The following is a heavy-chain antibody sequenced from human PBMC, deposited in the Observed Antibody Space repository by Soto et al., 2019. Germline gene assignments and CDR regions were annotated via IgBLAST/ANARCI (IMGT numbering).Heavy chain of an antibody. CDR3: ARGQGAAAGHSNFDY. CDR1: GGSISGTTYS. J-gene: IGHJ4*02. D-gene: IGHD6-13*01. V-gene: IGHV4-30-2*01. Sequence: QLQLQESGSGLVKPSQTLSLTCAVSGGSISGTTYSWSWIRLPPGKGLEWIGYIYDSGNTYYNPSLKSQFSISVDRSKNQFSLKLSSVTAADTAVYYCARGQGAAAGHSNFDYWGQGALVTVSS. CDR2: IYDSGNT.